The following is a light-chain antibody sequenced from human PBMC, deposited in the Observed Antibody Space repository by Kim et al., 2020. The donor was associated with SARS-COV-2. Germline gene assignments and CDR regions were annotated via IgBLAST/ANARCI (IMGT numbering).Light chain of an antibody. CDR2: EVF. CDR1: TSDFRNNDF. CDR3: CSRWM. Sequence: SDSPGQFITISCTGTTSDFRNNDFVPWYQPHTGTPPKLIIYEVFKRPSVISNRFSGYKSGSTASLTISGLQDEDEAEYYCCSRWMFGGGTQLTVL. J-gene: IGLJ3*02. V-gene: IGLV2-23*02.